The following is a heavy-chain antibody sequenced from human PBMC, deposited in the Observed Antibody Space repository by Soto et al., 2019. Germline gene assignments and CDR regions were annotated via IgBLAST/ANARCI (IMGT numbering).Heavy chain of an antibody. CDR1: GGFISSYY. Sequence: QVQLQESGPGLVKPSETLSLTCTVSGGFISSYYWSWIRQPPGKGLEWIGYIYYSGSTNYNPSLKTRVTISVDTSKNHFALKLSSVTAPDTALYYCARSLYSSSWSTYYYYGMDVWGQGTTVTVSS. J-gene: IGHJ6*02. V-gene: IGHV4-59*01. D-gene: IGHD6-13*01. CDR3: ARSLYSSSWSTYYYYGMDV. CDR2: IYYSGST.